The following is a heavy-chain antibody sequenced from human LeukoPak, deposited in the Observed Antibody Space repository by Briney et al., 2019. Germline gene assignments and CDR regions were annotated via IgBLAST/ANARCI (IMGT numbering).Heavy chain of an antibody. CDR2: MSIKTDTT. CDR3: VREDRHRSNSGMDC. CDR1: GYNFTNFG. J-gene: IGHJ4*02. D-gene: IGHD3/OR15-3a*01. V-gene: IGHV1-18*01. Sequence: ASVKVSCKASGYNFTNFGIGWVRQAPGEGLEWMGWMSIKTDTTKYAQKFQGRVTMTSDTSTTTASMELRSLISGDTAIYYCVREDRHRSNSGMDCWGQGTLVTVSS.